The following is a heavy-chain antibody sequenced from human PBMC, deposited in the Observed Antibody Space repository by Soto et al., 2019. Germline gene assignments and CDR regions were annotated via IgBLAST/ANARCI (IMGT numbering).Heavy chain of an antibody. J-gene: IGHJ2*01. D-gene: IGHD6-19*01. CDR2: IIPIFGTE. V-gene: IGHV1-69*01. Sequence: QVQLVQSGAEVKKPGSSVKVSCKASGGTFSSYAISWVRQAPGQGLEWMGGIIPIFGTENYAQKFQGRVTITADESTSTAYMELSSLRYEHTAGYYCAKSSIAVAVNVIKLPPRTQAYWYFDLWGRGTLVTFSA. CDR3: AKSSIAVAVNVIKLPPRTQAYWYFDL. CDR1: GGTFSSYA.